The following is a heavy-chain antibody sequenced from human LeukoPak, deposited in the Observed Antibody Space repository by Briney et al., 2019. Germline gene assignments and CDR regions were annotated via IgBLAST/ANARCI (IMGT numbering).Heavy chain of an antibody. V-gene: IGHV3-23*01. CDR2: ISGSGGSK. CDR3: ARVGDYYGSGSFDY. CDR1: GFTFSTYG. J-gene: IGHJ4*02. D-gene: IGHD3-10*01. Sequence: GGSLRLSCAASGFTFSTYGVTWVRQAPGKGLEWVSLISGSGGSKDYADSVKGRFTLSRDNSKNTLYLQMNSLRAEDTAIYYCARVGDYYGSGSFDYWGQGTLVTVSS.